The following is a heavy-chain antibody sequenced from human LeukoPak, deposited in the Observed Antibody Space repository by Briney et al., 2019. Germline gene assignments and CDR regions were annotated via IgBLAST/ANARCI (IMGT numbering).Heavy chain of an antibody. CDR1: GGSFSGYY. CDR3: ASENYDFWSGYRYGMDV. V-gene: IGHV4-34*01. J-gene: IGHJ6*02. Sequence: SETLSHTCAVYGGSFSGYYWSWIRQPPGKGLEWIGEINHSGSTNYNPSLKSRVTISVDTSKNQFSLKLSSVTAADTAVYYCASENYDFWSGYRYGMDVWGQGTAVTVSS. CDR2: INHSGST. D-gene: IGHD3-3*01.